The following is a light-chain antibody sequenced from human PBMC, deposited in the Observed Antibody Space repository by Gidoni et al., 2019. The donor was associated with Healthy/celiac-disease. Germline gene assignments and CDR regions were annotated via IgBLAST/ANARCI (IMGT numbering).Light chain of an antibody. Sequence: QSALTQPASVSASPGQSITISCTGTSSDVGGYNYVSWYQQHPGKAPKLMIYEVSNRPSGVPDRFSGSKSGNTASLTISGLQAEDEADYYCSSYTSSSTPVFGGGTKLTVL. CDR2: EVS. V-gene: IGLV2-14*01. J-gene: IGLJ2*01. CDR1: SSDVGGYNY. CDR3: SSYTSSSTPV.